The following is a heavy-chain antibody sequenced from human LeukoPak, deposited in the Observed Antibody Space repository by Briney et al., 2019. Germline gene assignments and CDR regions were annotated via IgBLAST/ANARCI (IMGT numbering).Heavy chain of an antibody. CDR2: IYYSGST. Sequence: TSETLSLTCTVSGGPVSSGSYYWSWIRQPPGKGLEWIGYIYYSGSTNYNPSLKSRVTISVDTSKNQFSLNLNSVTAADTAVYYCARGGAARLHFQNWGQGTLVTVSS. D-gene: IGHD6-6*01. V-gene: IGHV4-61*01. CDR3: ARGGAARLHFQN. CDR1: GGPVSSGSYY. J-gene: IGHJ1*01.